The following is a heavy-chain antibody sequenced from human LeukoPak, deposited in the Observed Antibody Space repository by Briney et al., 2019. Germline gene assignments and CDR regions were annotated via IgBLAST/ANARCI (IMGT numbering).Heavy chain of an antibody. Sequence: GGSLRLSCAASGFTFSSYSMNWVRQAPGKGLEWVSSISSSSSYIYYADSVKGRFTISRDNAKNSLYLQMNSPRAEDTAVYYCARARSNYYGSGSYFGFDYWGQGTLVTVSS. CDR3: ARARSNYYGSGSYFGFDY. J-gene: IGHJ4*02. D-gene: IGHD3-10*01. V-gene: IGHV3-21*01. CDR2: ISSSSSYI. CDR1: GFTFSSYS.